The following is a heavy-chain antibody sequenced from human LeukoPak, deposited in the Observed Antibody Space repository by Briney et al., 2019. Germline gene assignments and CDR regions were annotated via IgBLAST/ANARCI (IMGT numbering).Heavy chain of an antibody. CDR2: INPKSGGT. D-gene: IGHD3-10*01. J-gene: IGHJ4*02. V-gene: IGHV1-2*02. CDR1: GDTFTGYY. CDR3: ARSPSNYYPYFFDY. Sequence: ASLKGSCKSSGDTFTGYYMHWVRQAPGQGLEWMGWINPKSGGTKYAQKFQGRVTVTRDTSISTAYMELSRLRSDDTAVYYCARSPSNYYPYFFDYWGQGTLVTVSS.